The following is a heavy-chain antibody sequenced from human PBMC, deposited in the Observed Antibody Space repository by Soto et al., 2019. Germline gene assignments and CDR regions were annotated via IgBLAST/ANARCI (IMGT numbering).Heavy chain of an antibody. D-gene: IGHD3-10*01. Sequence: QVQLVQSGAEVKKPGSSVKVSCKASGGTFSSYAISWVRQAPGQGLEWMGGIIPIFGTANYAQKFQGRVTITADKSASTAYMELSSLRSEDTAVYYCASTYGSGSYFSFDYWGQGTLVTVSS. CDR2: IIPIFGTA. J-gene: IGHJ4*02. CDR3: ASTYGSGSYFSFDY. V-gene: IGHV1-69*06. CDR1: GGTFSSYA.